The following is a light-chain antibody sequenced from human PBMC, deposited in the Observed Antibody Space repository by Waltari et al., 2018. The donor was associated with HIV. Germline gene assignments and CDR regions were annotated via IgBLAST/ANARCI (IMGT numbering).Light chain of an antibody. Sequence: SYELTQPTSVSVSPGQTARIPCSGGALPKQYPYWYQQKPGQAPVLVIYKDSERPSGIPERFSGSNSGTTVTLTISGVQAEDEADYYCQSADSSGSPYVVFGGGTKLTVL. J-gene: IGLJ2*01. CDR1: ALPKQY. V-gene: IGLV3-25*03. CDR2: KDS. CDR3: QSADSSGSPYVV.